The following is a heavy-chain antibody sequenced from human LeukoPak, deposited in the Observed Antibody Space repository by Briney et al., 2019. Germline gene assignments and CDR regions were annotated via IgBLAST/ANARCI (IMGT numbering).Heavy chain of an antibody. CDR2: IRYDGSNK. J-gene: IGHJ4*02. Sequence: GGSLRLSCAAFGFSFRSYWMSWVRRAPGKGLEWVAFIRYDGSNKYYADSVKGRFTISRDNSKNTLYLQMNSLRAEDTAVYYCARDSYSGSYYDYFDYWGQGTLVTVSS. V-gene: IGHV3-30*02. CDR3: ARDSYSGSYYDYFDY. CDR1: GFSFRSYW. D-gene: IGHD1-26*01.